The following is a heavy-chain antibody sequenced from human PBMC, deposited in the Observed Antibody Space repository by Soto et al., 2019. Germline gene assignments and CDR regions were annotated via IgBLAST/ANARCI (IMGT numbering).Heavy chain of an antibody. J-gene: IGHJ5*02. D-gene: IGHD6-13*01. CDR1: GYTFTSYA. CDR3: ARGPGRQQLVNWFDP. CDR2: INAGNGNT. V-gene: IGHV1-3*01. Sequence: QVQLVQSGAEVKKPGASVKVSCKASGYTFTSYAMHWVRQAPGQRLEWMGWINAGNGNTKYSQKFQGRVNITRDTSGSTAYMELSSLRSEDTAVYYCARGPGRQQLVNWFDPWGQGTLVTVSS.